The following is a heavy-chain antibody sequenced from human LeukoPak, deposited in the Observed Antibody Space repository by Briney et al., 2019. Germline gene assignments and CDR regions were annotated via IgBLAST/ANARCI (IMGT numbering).Heavy chain of an antibody. CDR3: ARVYCSSTSCYVGPFDY. D-gene: IGHD2-2*01. J-gene: IGHJ4*02. CDR2: ISAYNGNT. Sequence: GASVKVSCKASGYTFTSYGISWVRQAPGQGLEWMGWISAYNGNTNYAQKLQGRVTITADESTSTAYMELSSLRSEDTAVYYCARVYCSSTSCYVGPFDYWGQGTLVTVSS. V-gene: IGHV1-18*01. CDR1: GYTFTSYG.